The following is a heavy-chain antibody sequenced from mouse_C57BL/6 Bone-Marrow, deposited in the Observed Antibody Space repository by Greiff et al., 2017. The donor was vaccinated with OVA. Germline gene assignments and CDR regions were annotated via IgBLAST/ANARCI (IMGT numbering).Heavy chain of an antibody. CDR3: ARKRGASYDYGYAMDY. D-gene: IGHD2-4*01. Sequence: EVKLVESGGGLVQPGGSLKLSCAASGFTFSDYGMAWVRQAPRKGPEWVAFISNLAYSIYYADTVTGRFTISRENAKNTLYLEMSSLRSEDTAMYYCARKRGASYDYGYAMDYWGQGTSVTVSS. V-gene: IGHV5-15*01. CDR2: ISNLAYSI. J-gene: IGHJ4*01. CDR1: GFTFSDYG.